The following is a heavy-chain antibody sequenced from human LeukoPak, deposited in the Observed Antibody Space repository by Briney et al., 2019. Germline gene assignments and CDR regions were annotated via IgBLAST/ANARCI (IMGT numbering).Heavy chain of an antibody. CDR3: VNPLGGYYDSSGSVNDY. D-gene: IGHD3-22*01. Sequence: ASVKVSCKASGYTFTGYYMHWGRQAPGQGLEWMGWINPNSGGTNYAQKFQGRVTMTRDTSISTAYMELSRLRSDATAVYYCVNPLGGYYDSSGSVNDYWGQGTLVTVSS. V-gene: IGHV1-2*02. CDR1: GYTFTGYY. CDR2: INPNSGGT. J-gene: IGHJ4*02.